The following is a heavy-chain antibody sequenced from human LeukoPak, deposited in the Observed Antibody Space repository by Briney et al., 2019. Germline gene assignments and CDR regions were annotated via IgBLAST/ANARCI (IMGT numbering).Heavy chain of an antibody. Sequence: SETLSLTCTVSGGSVSSGSYYWSWLRQPPGKGLEWNGYIYYSGSTNYNPSLKSRVTISVDTSKNPFSLKLSSVTAADTAVYYCARAPNNYGKFDYWGQGTLVTVSS. V-gene: IGHV4-61*01. CDR1: GGSVSSGSYY. D-gene: IGHD3-10*01. CDR2: IYYSGST. J-gene: IGHJ4*02. CDR3: ARAPNNYGKFDY.